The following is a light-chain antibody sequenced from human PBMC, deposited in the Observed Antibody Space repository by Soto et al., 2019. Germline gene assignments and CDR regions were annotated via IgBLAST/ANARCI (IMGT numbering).Light chain of an antibody. CDR2: DAS. CDR3: QQYEIFPIT. Sequence: DIQMTQSPSSLSASVGDRVTITCQASHDIRKYLNWYQQKPGKAPKLLIYDASNMETWVPSRFTGSGSGTDFTFTISSLQPEDIAAYYCQQYEIFPITFGQGTRLES. J-gene: IGKJ5*01. V-gene: IGKV1-33*01. CDR1: HDIRKY.